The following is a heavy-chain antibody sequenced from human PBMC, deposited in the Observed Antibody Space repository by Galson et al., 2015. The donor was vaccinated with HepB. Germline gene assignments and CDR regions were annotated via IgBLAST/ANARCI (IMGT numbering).Heavy chain of an antibody. V-gene: IGHV5-51*01. J-gene: IGHJ5*02. CDR1: GYSFTSYW. CDR3: ARHQIAAATRGWFDP. Sequence: QSGAEVKKPGESLKISCKGSGYSFTSYWIGWVRQMPGKGLEWVGIIYPGDSDTRYSPSFQGQVTISADKSTSTAYLQWSSLKASDTAMYYCARHQIAAATRGWFDPWGQGTLVTVSS. CDR2: IYPGDSDT. D-gene: IGHD6-13*01.